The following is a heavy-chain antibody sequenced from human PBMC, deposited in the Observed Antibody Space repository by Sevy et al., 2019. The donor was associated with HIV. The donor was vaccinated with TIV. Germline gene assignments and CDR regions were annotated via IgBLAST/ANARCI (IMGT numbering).Heavy chain of an antibody. CDR2: ISYDGTDN. D-gene: IGHD6-19*01. Sequence: GESLKISCAASGFTFSSFTMHWVRQAPGKGLDWVTFISYDGTDNYYADSVKGRFTISRDNSKNTLDLQMNSLRPEDTAIYYCARDGVSSGWYRGYYFDNWGQGTLVTVSS. CDR3: ARDGVSSGWYRGYYFDN. J-gene: IGHJ4*02. V-gene: IGHV3-30*04. CDR1: GFTFSSFT.